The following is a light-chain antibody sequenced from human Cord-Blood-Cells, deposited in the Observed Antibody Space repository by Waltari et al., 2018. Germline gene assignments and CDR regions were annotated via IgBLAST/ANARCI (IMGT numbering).Light chain of an antibody. V-gene: IGLV2-23*01. CDR2: AGS. CDR3: CSYAGSSTVV. J-gene: IGLJ2*01. Sequence: QSALTQPASVSGSPGQSITISCTGTSSDVGSYNLVPWYQQYPGKAPKLMIYAGSKRPSGVSNRFSGSKSGNTASLTISGLQAEDETDYYCCSYAGSSTVVFGGGTKLTVL. CDR1: SSDVGSYNL.